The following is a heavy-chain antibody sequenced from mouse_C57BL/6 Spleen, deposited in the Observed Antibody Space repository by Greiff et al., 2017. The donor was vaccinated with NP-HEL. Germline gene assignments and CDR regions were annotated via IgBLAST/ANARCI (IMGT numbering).Heavy chain of an antibody. CDR1: GYTFTSYW. V-gene: IGHV1-7*01. Sequence: VQLQQSGAELATPGASVKLSCKASGYTFTSYWMHWVKQRPGQGLEWIGYINPSSGYTKYNQKFKDKATLTAGKSSSTAYMQLSSLTYEDSAVYYCARGAPYGSPYYYAMDYWGQGTSVTVSS. CDR2: INPSSGYT. D-gene: IGHD1-1*01. CDR3: ARGAPYGSPYYYAMDY. J-gene: IGHJ4*01.